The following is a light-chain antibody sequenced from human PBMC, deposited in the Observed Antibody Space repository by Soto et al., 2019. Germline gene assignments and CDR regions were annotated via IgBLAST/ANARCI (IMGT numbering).Light chain of an antibody. J-gene: IGLJ1*01. Sequence: QSALTQPASVSGSPGQSITISCTGTSSDVGGYNYVSWYQLHPGKAPKLMIYEVSNRPSGISNRFSASKSGNTASLTISGLQAEDEADYYCFSYTSKTDYVFRTGTKVTV. CDR3: FSYTSKTDYV. V-gene: IGLV2-14*01. CDR1: SSDVGGYNY. CDR2: EVS.